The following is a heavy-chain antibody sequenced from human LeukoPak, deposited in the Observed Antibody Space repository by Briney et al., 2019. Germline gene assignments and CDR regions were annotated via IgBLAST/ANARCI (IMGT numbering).Heavy chain of an antibody. CDR1: GGTFSSYA. V-gene: IGHV1-69*04. Sequence: SVKVSCKASGGTFSSYAISWVRQAPGQGLEWMGRIIPILGIANYAQQFQGRVNITSHKFTSTAYMDLSSLRYEYTAVYYCARAEGAYDYWGQGTLVTVSS. CDR3: ARAEGAYDY. D-gene: IGHD4/OR15-4a*01. CDR2: IIPILGIA. J-gene: IGHJ4*02.